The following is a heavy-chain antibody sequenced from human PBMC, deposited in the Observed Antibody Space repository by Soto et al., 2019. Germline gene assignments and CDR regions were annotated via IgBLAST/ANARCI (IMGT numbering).Heavy chain of an antibody. CDR2: IYYSGST. CDR3: ARGGSYTWENWFDL. V-gene: IGHV4-61*01. D-gene: IGHD1-26*01. Sequence: PSETLSLTCTVSGGSVSSGSNYWSWIRQPPGKGLEWIGYIYYSGSTNYNPSLKSRVTISVDTSKNQFSLKLSSVTAADTGVFYCARGGSYTWENWFDLWGQGTLGTVSS. CDR1: GGSVSSGSNY. J-gene: IGHJ5*02.